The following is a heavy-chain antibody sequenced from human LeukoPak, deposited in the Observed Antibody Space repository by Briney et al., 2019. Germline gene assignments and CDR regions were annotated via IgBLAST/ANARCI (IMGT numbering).Heavy chain of an antibody. CDR1: GYTFTSYD. CDR3: ARYSSSYALDI. V-gene: IGHV1-8*03. D-gene: IGHD6-6*01. J-gene: IGHJ3*02. CDR2: MNPNRGNT. Sequence: ASVKVSCKASGYTFTSYDINWVRQATGQGLEWMGWMNPNRGNTGYAQKFQGRVTITRNTSISTAYMELSSLRSEDTAVYYCARYSSSYALDIWGQGTMVTVSS.